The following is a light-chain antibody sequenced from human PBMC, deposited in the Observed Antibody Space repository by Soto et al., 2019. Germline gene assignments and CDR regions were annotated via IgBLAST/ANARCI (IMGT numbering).Light chain of an antibody. V-gene: IGKV1-5*03. Sequence: DIQMTQSPSTLSASVGDRVTITCRASQSISVWLAWYQQKAGKDPNLLIYKASRLESGVPSSFSGSGSETEFTITISGLQPGDSATYYCQQYNSYSPTFGQGTKVEVK. CDR1: QSISVW. CDR2: KAS. CDR3: QQYNSYSPT. J-gene: IGKJ1*01.